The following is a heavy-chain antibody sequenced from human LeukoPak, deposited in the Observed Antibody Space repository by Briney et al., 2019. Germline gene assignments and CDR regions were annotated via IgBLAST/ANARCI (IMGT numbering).Heavy chain of an antibody. CDR2: ISAYNGNT. D-gene: IGHD1-26*01. V-gene: IGHV1-18*01. Sequence: ASVKVSCKASGYDFTSVGITWVRQAPGQGLEWMGWISAYNGNTNYAQKLQGRVTMTTDTSTSTAYMELRSLRSDDTAVYYCARDQVVGATGRYYYGMDVWGQGTTVTVSS. CDR1: GYDFTSVG. CDR3: ARDQVVGATGRYYYGMDV. J-gene: IGHJ6*02.